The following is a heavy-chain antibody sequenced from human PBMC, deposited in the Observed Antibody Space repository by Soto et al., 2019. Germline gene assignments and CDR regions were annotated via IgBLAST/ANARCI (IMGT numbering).Heavy chain of an antibody. Sequence: GESLKISCKGSGYSFTSYWINWVRQMPGKGLEWMGIIYPGDSDTRYSPSFQGQVTISADKSIDTAYLQWRSLKASDTAVYYCARHRGSPGSYFGLDVWGQGTTVTVSS. V-gene: IGHV5-51*01. D-gene: IGHD5-12*01. CDR1: GYSFTSYW. CDR3: ARHRGSPGSYFGLDV. CDR2: IYPGDSDT. J-gene: IGHJ6*02.